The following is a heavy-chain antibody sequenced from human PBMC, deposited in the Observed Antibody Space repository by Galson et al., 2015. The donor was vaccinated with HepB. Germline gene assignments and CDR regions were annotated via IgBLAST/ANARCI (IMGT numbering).Heavy chain of an antibody. Sequence: SLRLSCAASGFTFSSYGMHWVRQAPGKGLEWVAVIWYDGSNKYYADSVKGRFTISRDNSKNTLYLQMNSLRAEDTAVYYCARDAAEWELLFWYFDLWGRGTLVTVSS. J-gene: IGHJ2*01. D-gene: IGHD1-26*01. CDR2: IWYDGSNK. CDR3: ARDAAEWELLFWYFDL. CDR1: GFTFSSYG. V-gene: IGHV3-33*01.